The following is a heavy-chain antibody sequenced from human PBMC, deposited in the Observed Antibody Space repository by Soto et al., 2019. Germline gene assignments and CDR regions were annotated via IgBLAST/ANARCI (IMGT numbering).Heavy chain of an antibody. V-gene: IGHV3-23*01. CDR2: ISGSGGST. CDR1: GFTFSSYA. D-gene: IGHD3-10*01. Sequence: EVQLLESGGGLVQPGGSLRLSCAASGFTFSSYAMSWVRQAPGKGLEWVSAISGSGGSTYYADSVKGRFTISRDNSKNRLYLQMNSLRAEDTAVYYCAKAGIYGVWFGGTGVDYWGQGTLVTVSS. CDR3: AKAGIYGVWFGGTGVDY. J-gene: IGHJ4*02.